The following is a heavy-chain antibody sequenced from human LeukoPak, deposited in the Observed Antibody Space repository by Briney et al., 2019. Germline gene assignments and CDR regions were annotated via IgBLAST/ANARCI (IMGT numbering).Heavy chain of an antibody. V-gene: IGHV1-2*02. D-gene: IGHD5-12*01. CDR3: AKNPYEYYFDY. CDR1: GYTLTGYY. J-gene: IGHJ4*02. Sequence: ASVKVSCRASGYTLTGYYMHWLRQAPGQGLEWMGWINPNSGDTNYAQKFQGRVTMTRDTSISTAYMELSRLTSDDTAVYYCAKNPYEYYFDYWGQGTLVTVSS. CDR2: INPNSGDT.